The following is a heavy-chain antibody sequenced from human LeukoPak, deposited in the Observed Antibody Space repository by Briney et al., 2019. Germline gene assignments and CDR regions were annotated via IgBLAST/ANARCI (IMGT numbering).Heavy chain of an antibody. Sequence: PGGSLRLSCAASGFTFSNAWMNWVRQTPGKGLEWVGRIKNKIDGGTTDYAAPVKGRFTISRDDSKNILYLQMNSLKTEDTAVYYCTSESWGSICWGQGALVTVSS. D-gene: IGHD7-27*01. J-gene: IGHJ4*02. CDR3: TSESWGSIC. CDR1: GFTFSNAW. CDR2: IKNKIDGGTT. V-gene: IGHV3-15*07.